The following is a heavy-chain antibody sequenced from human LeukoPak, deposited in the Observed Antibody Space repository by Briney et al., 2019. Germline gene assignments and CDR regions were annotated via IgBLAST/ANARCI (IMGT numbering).Heavy chain of an antibody. CDR2: IKQVESEK. J-gene: IGHJ6*03. D-gene: IGHD3-10*01. Sequence: GGSLRLSCAASGFTFSSYWMSWVRQAPGKGLEWVANIKQVESEKYYVDSVKGRFTISRDNAKNSLYLQMNSLRAEDTAVYYCARREGYPSMVRGVNYYYYYYMDVWGKGTTVTVSS. CDR3: ARREGYPSMVRGVNYYYYYYMDV. V-gene: IGHV3-7*01. CDR1: GFTFSSYW.